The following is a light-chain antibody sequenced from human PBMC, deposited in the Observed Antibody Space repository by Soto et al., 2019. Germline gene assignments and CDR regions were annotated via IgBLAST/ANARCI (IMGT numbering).Light chain of an antibody. Sequence: DIQRTKTPSTLSASVGDRVTITCRASQSVSSWLAWFQQKPGKAPKLLIYKASSLQSGVSSRFSGGGSGTEFTLTISSLQPDDFATYYCQQYKTYWTFGPGTKVDIK. CDR2: KAS. CDR1: QSVSSW. V-gene: IGKV1-5*03. J-gene: IGKJ1*01. CDR3: QQYKTYWT.